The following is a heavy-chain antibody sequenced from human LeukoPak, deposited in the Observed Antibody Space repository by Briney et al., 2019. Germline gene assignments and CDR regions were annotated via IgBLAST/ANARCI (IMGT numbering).Heavy chain of an antibody. CDR3: ARPYSSSSFYYYYYMDV. V-gene: IGHV3-7*01. CDR1: GFTFSNYW. D-gene: IGHD6-6*01. Sequence: GGSLRLSCEGSGFTFSNYWMGWVRQAPGKGLQWVANIKTDGSEKYYVDSVKGRFTISRDNAKNSLYLQMNSLRAEDTAVYYCARPYSSSSFYYYYYMDVWGKGTTVTVSS. CDR2: IKTDGSEK. J-gene: IGHJ6*03.